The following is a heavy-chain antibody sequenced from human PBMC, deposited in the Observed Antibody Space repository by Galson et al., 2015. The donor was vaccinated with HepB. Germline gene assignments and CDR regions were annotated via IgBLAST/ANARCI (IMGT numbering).Heavy chain of an antibody. J-gene: IGHJ4*02. D-gene: IGHD3-10*01. CDR2: ISSSSSTI. V-gene: IGHV3-48*02. CDR3: ARGTSQFRGAKGGDY. Sequence: SLRLSCAASGFTFSSYSMNWVRQAPGKGLEWVSYISSSSSTIYYADSVKGRFTISRDNAKNSLYLQMNSLRDEDTAVYYCARGTSQFRGAKGGDYWGQGTLVTVSS. CDR1: GFTFSSYS.